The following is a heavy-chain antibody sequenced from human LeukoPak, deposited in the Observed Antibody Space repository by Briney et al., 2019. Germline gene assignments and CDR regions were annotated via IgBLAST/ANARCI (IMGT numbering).Heavy chain of an antibody. J-gene: IGHJ4*02. D-gene: IGHD2-15*01. Sequence: GGSLRLSCAASGFTASSTYMSWVRQAPGKGLEWVSVIYSGGNIYYIDSVKGRFTISRDTSKNTLYLQMNSLRAEDTAVYFCASRHCSGGGCYFAGADPFDYWGQGTLVTVSS. CDR3: ASRHCSGGGCYFAGADPFDY. CDR1: GFTASSTY. V-gene: IGHV3-53*01. CDR2: IYSGGNI.